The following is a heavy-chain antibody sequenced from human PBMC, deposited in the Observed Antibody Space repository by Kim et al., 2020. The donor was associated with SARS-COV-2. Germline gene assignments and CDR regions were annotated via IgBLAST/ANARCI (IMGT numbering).Heavy chain of an antibody. CDR3: SAYSDAWYVNF. J-gene: IGHJ4*02. V-gene: IGHV3-7*01. D-gene: IGHD6-13*01. CDR2: K. Sequence: KHYVDSVMGRFTVSRDNAKNSLFLQLNSLRAEDTAVYYCSAYSDAWYVNFWGQGTLVTVSS.